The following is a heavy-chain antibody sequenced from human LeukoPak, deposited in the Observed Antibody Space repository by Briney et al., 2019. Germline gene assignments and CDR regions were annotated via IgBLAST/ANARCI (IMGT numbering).Heavy chain of an antibody. Sequence: KPSETLSLTCAVYGGSFSGYYWTWIRQPPGKGLEWIGEINHSGSTNYNPSLKSRVTISVDTSKNQFSLKLSSVTAADTAVYYCARDRLRCSSTSCPTNWFDPWGQGTLVTVSS. J-gene: IGHJ5*02. CDR2: INHSGST. CDR3: ARDRLRCSSTSCPTNWFDP. D-gene: IGHD2-2*01. V-gene: IGHV4-34*01. CDR1: GGSFSGYY.